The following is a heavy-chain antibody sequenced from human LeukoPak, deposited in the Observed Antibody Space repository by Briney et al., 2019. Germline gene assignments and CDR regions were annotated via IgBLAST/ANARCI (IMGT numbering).Heavy chain of an antibody. J-gene: IGHJ4*02. CDR1: GFTFSSYG. V-gene: IGHV3-30*18. CDR3: AKLPTEQQLAIDY. CDR2: ISYDGSNK. Sequence: GGSLRLSCAASGFTFSSYGMHWVRQAPGKGLEWVAVISYDGSNKYYADSVKGRFTISGDNSKNTLYLQMNSLRAEDTAVYYCAKLPTEQQLAIDYWGQGTLVTVSS. D-gene: IGHD6-13*01.